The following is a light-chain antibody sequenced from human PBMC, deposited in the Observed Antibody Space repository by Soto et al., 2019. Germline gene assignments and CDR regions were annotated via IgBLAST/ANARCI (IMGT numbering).Light chain of an antibody. Sequence: DIQMTQSPSSLSASVGDRVTITCRASQSISSYLNWYQQKPGKAPKLLIYAASSLQSGVPSRFRGRGSGTSFTLNIRRLQPEDFSTYYCQQSYSTPRTFGQGTKLEIK. V-gene: IGKV1-39*01. J-gene: IGKJ2*01. CDR1: QSISSY. CDR3: QQSYSTPRT. CDR2: AAS.